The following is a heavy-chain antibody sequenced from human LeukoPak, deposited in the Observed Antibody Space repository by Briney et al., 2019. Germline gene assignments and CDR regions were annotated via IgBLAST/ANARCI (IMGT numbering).Heavy chain of an antibody. D-gene: IGHD4-11*01. CDR3: AKDRGLTVTQTFDY. J-gene: IGHJ4*02. Sequence: GGSLRLSCAASGFTFSSYAMHWVRQAPGKGLVWVSHSNSDGSTTDYADSVRGRFTISRDNAKNTLFLQMNSLRAEDTAVYYCAKDRGLTVTQTFDYWGQGTLVTVSS. CDR1: GFTFSSYA. CDR2: SNSDGSTT. V-gene: IGHV3-74*01.